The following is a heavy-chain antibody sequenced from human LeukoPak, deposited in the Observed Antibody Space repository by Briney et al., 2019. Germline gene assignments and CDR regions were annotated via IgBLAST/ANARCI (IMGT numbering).Heavy chain of an antibody. CDR2: ISAYNGNT. J-gene: IGHJ4*02. CDR3: ARLRSSYYYDSSGYYPIT. CDR1: GYTFTSYG. V-gene: IGHV1-18*01. Sequence: ASVKVSCKASGYTFTSYGISWVRQAPGQGLEWMGWISAYNGNTNYAQKLQGRVTMTTDTSTSTAYMELRSLRSDDTAVYYCARLRSSYYYDSSGYYPITWGQGTLVTVSS. D-gene: IGHD3-22*01.